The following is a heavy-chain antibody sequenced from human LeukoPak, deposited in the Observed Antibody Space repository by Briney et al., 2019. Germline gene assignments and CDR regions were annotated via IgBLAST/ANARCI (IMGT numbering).Heavy chain of an antibody. CDR2: IYPGDSDT. V-gene: IGHV5-51*01. CDR1: GYSFNTYW. J-gene: IGHJ4*02. D-gene: IGHD2-2*01. Sequence: PGESLKISCRGSGYSFNTYWIGWVRQMPGKGLEWMGIIYPGDSDTRYSPSFQGQVTMSADKSTNTASLQWSSLKASDTAMYYCARRQGCSSTSCPPDYWGQGTLVTVSS. CDR3: ARRQGCSSTSCPPDY.